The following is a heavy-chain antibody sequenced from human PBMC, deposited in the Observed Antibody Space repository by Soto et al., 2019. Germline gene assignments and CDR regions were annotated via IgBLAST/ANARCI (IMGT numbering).Heavy chain of an antibody. Sequence: QVQLQESGPGLVKPSETLSLTCTVSGGSISSYYWSWIRQPPGKGLEWIGYIYYSGSTNYNPSLKGRVTASSDTAEIQCSLQLSSVTAAGAAVYDCARLGWSSGTWFDPWGQGTLVTVSS. J-gene: IGHJ5*02. D-gene: IGHD6-13*01. CDR1: GGSISSYY. CDR2: IYYSGST. V-gene: IGHV4-59*08. CDR3: ARLGWSSGTWFDP.